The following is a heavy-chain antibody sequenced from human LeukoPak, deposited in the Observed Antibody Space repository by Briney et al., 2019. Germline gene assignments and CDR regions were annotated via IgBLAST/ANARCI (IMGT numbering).Heavy chain of an antibody. CDR2: IKQDGSEK. J-gene: IGHJ6*03. CDR3: ARCVVKPGYSSSWYTYYYYYYMDV. CDR1: GFTFSSYW. D-gene: IGHD6-13*01. Sequence: PGGSLRLSCAASGFTFSSYWMSWVRQAPGKGLEWVANIKQDGSEKYYVDSVKGRFTISRDNAKNSLYLQMNSLRAEDTAVYYCARCVVKPGYSSSWYTYYYYYYMDVWGKGTTVTVSS. V-gene: IGHV3-7*01.